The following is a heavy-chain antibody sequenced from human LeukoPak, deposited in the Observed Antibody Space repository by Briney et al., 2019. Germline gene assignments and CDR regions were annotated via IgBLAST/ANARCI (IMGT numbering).Heavy chain of an antibody. D-gene: IGHD5-24*01. CDR2: ISGSGGST. J-gene: IGHJ6*03. Sequence: GGSLRPSCAASGFTFSSYAMSWVRQAPGKGLEWVSAISGSGGSTYYADSVKGRFTISRDNSKNTLYLQMNSLRAEDTAVYYCAKVGLQLNPELPYYYYYMDVWGKGTTVTVSS. CDR3: AKVGLQLNPELPYYYYYMDV. CDR1: GFTFSSYA. V-gene: IGHV3-23*01.